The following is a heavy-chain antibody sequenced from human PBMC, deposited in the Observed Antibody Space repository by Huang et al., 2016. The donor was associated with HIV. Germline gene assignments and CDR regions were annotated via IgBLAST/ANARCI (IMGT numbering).Heavy chain of an antibody. CDR2: IHYSWST. CDR3: ARHSDDFWSGSSYFDD. J-gene: IGHJ4*02. V-gene: IGHV4-39*01. D-gene: IGHD3-3*01. CDR1: GGAISSTSYY. Sequence: QVQLQESGPGLVKPSETLSLTCTVSGGAISSTSYYWGWIRQPPGTGLEGIGGIHYSWSTLYNSSLKRRVIISVDTSKNQFSLKLSSVTAADTAVYYCARHSDDFWSGSSYFDDWGQGTLVTVSS.